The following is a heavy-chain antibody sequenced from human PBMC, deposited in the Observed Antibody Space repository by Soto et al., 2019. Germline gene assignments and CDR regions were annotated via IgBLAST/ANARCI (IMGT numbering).Heavy chain of an antibody. J-gene: IGHJ6*03. CDR1: GGSISSSTYY. V-gene: IGHV4-39*01. CDR3: SSPPLGAWFDAGNYYLDV. CDR2: IYYRGGT. Sequence: QLQLQESGPGLVKPSETLFLTCTLSGGSISSSTYYWGWIRQSPGKGLEWIGSIYYRGGTYYNPSLQGRVPISVDTSKSQFSLKLNSVTAADTAVYYCSSPPLGAWFDAGNYYLDVWGKGTTVTVSS. D-gene: IGHD3-10*01.